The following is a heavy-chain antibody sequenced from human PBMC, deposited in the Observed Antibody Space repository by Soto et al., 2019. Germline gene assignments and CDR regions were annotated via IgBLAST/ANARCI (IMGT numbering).Heavy chain of an antibody. D-gene: IGHD2-8*02. J-gene: IGHJ6*03. V-gene: IGHV1-69*02. CDR2: IIPIVGLT. Sequence: QVQLLHSGSEVKKPGSSVKVSCRASGGSLSSYPVTWVRQAPGQGLEWMGRIIPIVGLTNYAQKVQGRVTITADKSTSTAYMELSSLRSDDTAVYYCARPTGGHDAGGNYMDVWGKGTTVIVSS. CDR3: ARPTGGHDAGGNYMDV. CDR1: GGSLSSYP.